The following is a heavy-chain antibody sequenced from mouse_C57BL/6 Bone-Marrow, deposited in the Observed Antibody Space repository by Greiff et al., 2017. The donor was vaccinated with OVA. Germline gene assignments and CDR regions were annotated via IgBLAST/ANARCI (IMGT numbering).Heavy chain of an antibody. CDR1: GYTFTSYT. J-gene: IGHJ1*03. CDR3: ARSGTTVVAKYFDV. V-gene: IGHV1-4*01. D-gene: IGHD1-1*01. CDR2: INPSSGYT. Sequence: QVQLKQSGAELARPGASVKMSCKASGYTFTSYTMHWVKQRPGQGLEWIGYINPSSGYTKYNQKFKDKATLTADKSSSTAYMQLSSLTSEDSAVYYGARSGTTVVAKYFDVWGTGTTVTVSS.